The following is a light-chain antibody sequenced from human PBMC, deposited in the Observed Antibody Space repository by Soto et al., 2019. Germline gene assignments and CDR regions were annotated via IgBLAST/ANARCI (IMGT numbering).Light chain of an antibody. V-gene: IGKV3-15*01. CDR2: GAS. Sequence: EIVMTQSPATLSLSPGERATLSCRASQSVSSNLAWYQQKPGQAPRLLIYGASTRATGIPARFSGSGSGTEFTLTISSLQSEDFAVYYCQQYNNWSFGGGTKVDI. CDR1: QSVSSN. J-gene: IGKJ4*01. CDR3: QQYNNWS.